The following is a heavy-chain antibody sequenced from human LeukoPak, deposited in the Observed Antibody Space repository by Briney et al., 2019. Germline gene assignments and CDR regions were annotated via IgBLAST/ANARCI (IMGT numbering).Heavy chain of an antibody. Sequence: GGSLRLSCAASRFTFSNYWMHCVRHAPGRGLVWVSQTNTNGKGTTYAHSVRGRFTISRENAQNTLYLQMSRLRDTDSPVCFCSSATRYLYNWGQGTLVTVSS. D-gene: IGHD3-9*01. CDR2: TNTNGKGT. J-gene: IGHJ4*02. CDR3: SSATRYLYN. V-gene: IGHV3-74*03. CDR1: RFTFSNYW.